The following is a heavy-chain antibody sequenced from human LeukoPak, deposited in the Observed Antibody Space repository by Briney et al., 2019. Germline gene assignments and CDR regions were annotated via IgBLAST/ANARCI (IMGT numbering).Heavy chain of an antibody. Sequence: ASVKVSCKASGYNFSGHYMHWVRQAPGQGLEWMGWIKPSNGDTKYAQNFQGRVTMTRDTSISTAYMVLSSLRSDDTAVYYCASPPLSSAMYYAHWGQGTLVTVSS. CDR2: IKPSNGDT. J-gene: IGHJ4*02. D-gene: IGHD1-26*01. CDR1: GYNFSGHY. V-gene: IGHV1-2*02. CDR3: ASPPLSSAMYYAH.